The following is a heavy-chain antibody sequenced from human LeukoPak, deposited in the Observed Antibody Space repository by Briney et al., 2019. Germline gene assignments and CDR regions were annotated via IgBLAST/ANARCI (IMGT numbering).Heavy chain of an antibody. CDR1: GGSISSSSYY. V-gene: IGHV4-39*07. Sequence: SETLSLTCTVSGGSISSSSYYWGWIRQPPGKGLEWIGSIYYSGSTYYNPSLKSRVTISVDTSKNQFSLKLSSVTAADTAVYYCASTIAAAGSWFDPWGQGTLVTVSS. D-gene: IGHD6-13*01. CDR3: ASTIAAAGSWFDP. J-gene: IGHJ5*02. CDR2: IYYSGST.